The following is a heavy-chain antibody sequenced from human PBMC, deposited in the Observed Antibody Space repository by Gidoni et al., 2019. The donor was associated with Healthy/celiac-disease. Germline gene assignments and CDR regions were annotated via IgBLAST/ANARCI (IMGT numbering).Heavy chain of an antibody. CDR2: IYYSGST. D-gene: IGHD2-2*01. V-gene: IGHV4-59*08. J-gene: IGHJ2*01. Sequence: QVQLQESGPGLVKPSETLSLTCTVSGGSISSYYWSWIRQPPGKGLEWIGYIYYSGSTNYNPSLKSRVTISVDTSKNQFSLKLSSVTAADTAVYYCARHDSAGRVVPAAIVADWYFDLWGRGTLVTVSS. CDR1: GGSISSYY. CDR3: ARHDSAGRVVPAAIVADWYFDL.